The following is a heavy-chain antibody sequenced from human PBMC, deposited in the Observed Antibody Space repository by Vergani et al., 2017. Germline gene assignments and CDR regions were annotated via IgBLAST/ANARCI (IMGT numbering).Heavy chain of an antibody. D-gene: IGHD3-16*01. CDR2: ICHTEDTK. J-gene: IGHJ4*02. CDR3: ATIGYRLWGYYFHY. CDR1: GFTFSSYG. Sequence: QVQLVESGGGVVLPGGSLRLSCAASGFTFSSYGMHCVRQAPGKGLEWIGEICHTEDTKYSPSLKSRVTVSVDESRNLFSLRLNSVTAADTAVYYFATIGYRLWGYYFHYWGQGILVTVSS. V-gene: IGHV4-4*02.